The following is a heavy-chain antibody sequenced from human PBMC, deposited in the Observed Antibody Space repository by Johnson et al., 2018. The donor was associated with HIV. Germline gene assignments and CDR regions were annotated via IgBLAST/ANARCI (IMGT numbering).Heavy chain of an antibody. CDR1: GFTFSSYT. Sequence: QVQLVESGGGVVQPGRSLRLSCAASGFTFSSYTMHWVRQAPGKGLEWVAVISYAGSNKNYADSVKGRFTVSRDNSKNTLYLQMKSLRPEDTAVYYCALNSGSLGNAFDIWGQGTVVTVSS. CDR3: ALNSGSLGNAFDI. J-gene: IGHJ3*02. CDR2: ISYAGSNK. V-gene: IGHV3-30*04. D-gene: IGHD3-10*01.